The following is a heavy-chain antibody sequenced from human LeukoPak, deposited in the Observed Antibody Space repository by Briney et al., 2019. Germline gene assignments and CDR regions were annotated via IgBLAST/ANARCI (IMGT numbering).Heavy chain of an antibody. J-gene: IGHJ5*02. V-gene: IGHV1-69*01. Sequence: SVTVSCTASGGTFSSYAISWVRQAPGQGLEWMGGIIPIFGTANYAQKFQGRVTITADESTSTAYMELSSLRSEDTAVYYCASSNYDILTGYLNWFDPWGQGTLVTVSS. CDR3: ASSNYDILTGYLNWFDP. CDR2: IIPIFGTA. CDR1: GGTFSSYA. D-gene: IGHD3-9*01.